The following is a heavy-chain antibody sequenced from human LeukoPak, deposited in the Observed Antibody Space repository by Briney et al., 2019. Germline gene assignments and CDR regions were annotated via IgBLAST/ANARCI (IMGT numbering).Heavy chain of an antibody. CDR1: GGSFSGYY. CDR3: ARSGAIRYFDL. J-gene: IGHJ2*01. Sequence: KPSETLSLTCAVYGGSFSGYYWSWIRQPPGKGLEWIGEINHNGSTNYNPSLKSRVTISVDTSKNQFSLKLSSVTAADTAVYYCARSGAIRYFDLWGRGTLVTVSS. CDR2: INHNGST. V-gene: IGHV4-34*01. D-gene: IGHD2-15*01.